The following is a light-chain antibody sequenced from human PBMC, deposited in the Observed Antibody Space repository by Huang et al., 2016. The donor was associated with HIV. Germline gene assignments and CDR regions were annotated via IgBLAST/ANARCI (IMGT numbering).Light chain of an antibody. CDR2: DTF. J-gene: IGKJ1*01. Sequence: DIQMTQSPSSLSASVGDRVTITCRASQSISSYLSWYQQKPGKAPKLLIYDTFRLNRGVPSRFTGSGSGTDFTLTITSLQPEDFATYYCQQSYSTTVTFGQGTKVEI. CDR3: QQSYSTTVT. CDR1: QSISSY. V-gene: IGKV1-39*01.